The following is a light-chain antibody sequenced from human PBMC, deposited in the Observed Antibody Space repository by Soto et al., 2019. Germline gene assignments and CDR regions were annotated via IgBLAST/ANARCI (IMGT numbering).Light chain of an antibody. Sequence: EIVLKQSPAPLSLSPGEKATLSCPASQSVSSYLAWYQQKPGQAPRLLIYDASNRATGIPDRFSGSGSGTDFTLTISSREPEDFAVYYCHKRSNWPPSTVGQGTRLEIK. J-gene: IGKJ5*01. CDR1: QSVSSY. V-gene: IGKV3-11*01. CDR2: DAS. CDR3: HKRSNWPPST.